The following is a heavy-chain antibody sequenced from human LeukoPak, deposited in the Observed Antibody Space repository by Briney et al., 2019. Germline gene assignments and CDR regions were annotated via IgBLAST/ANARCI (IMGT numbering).Heavy chain of an antibody. Sequence: SETLSLTCAVSGGSISSSNWWSWVRQPPGKGLEWIGEIYHSGSTNYNPSLKSRVTISVDTSKNQFSLKLSSVTAADTAVYYCARGRGKRGYYTKYYFDYWGQGTLVTVSS. CDR2: IYHSGST. CDR1: GGSISSSNW. CDR3: ARGRGKRGYYTKYYFDY. V-gene: IGHV4-4*02. D-gene: IGHD3-22*01. J-gene: IGHJ4*02.